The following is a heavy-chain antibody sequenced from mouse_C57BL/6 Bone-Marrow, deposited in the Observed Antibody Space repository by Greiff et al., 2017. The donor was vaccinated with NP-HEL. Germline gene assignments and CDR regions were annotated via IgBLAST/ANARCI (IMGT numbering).Heavy chain of an antibody. CDR3: ARWRYYYYGSSYVGYFDV. V-gene: IGHV1-55*01. Sequence: VQLVESGAELVKPGASVKMSCKASGYTFTSYWITWVKQRPGQGLEWIGDIYPGSGSTNYNEKFKSKATLTVDTSSSTAYMQLSSLTSEDSAVYYCARWRYYYYGSSYVGYFDVWGTGTTVTVSS. CDR2: IYPGSGST. D-gene: IGHD1-1*01. J-gene: IGHJ1*03. CDR1: GYTFTSYW.